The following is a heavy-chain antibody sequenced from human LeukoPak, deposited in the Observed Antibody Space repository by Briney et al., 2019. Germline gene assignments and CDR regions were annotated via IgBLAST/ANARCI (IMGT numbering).Heavy chain of an antibody. Sequence: PGGSLRLSCAASGFTFTSYSMSWVRQDPGKGLGWVSAISGSGGSTYYADSVKGRFTISRDNAKNTLYLQINSLRAEDTAVNYCAKDPPLLNFDYWGQGTLVTVSS. V-gene: IGHV3-23*01. CDR3: AKDPPLLNFDY. J-gene: IGHJ4*02. CDR2: ISGSGGST. CDR1: GFTFTSYS.